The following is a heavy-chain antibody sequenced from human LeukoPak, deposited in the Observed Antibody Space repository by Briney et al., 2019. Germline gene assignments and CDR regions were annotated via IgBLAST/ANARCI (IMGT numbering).Heavy chain of an antibody. Sequence: GGSLRPSCAASGFTFSSYGMHWVRQAPGKGLEWVAFIRYDGSNKYYADSVKGRFTISRDNSKNTLYLQMNSLRAEDTAVYYCATLTRIVVVPAAIPFDIWGQGTMVTVSS. CDR3: ATLTRIVVVPAAIPFDI. D-gene: IGHD2-2*02. CDR1: GFTFSSYG. V-gene: IGHV3-30*02. J-gene: IGHJ3*02. CDR2: IRYDGSNK.